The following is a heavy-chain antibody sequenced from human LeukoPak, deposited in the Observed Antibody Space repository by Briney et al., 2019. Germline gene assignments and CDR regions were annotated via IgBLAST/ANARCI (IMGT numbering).Heavy chain of an antibody. CDR3: ARGRSTGDPYYFEY. CDR1: GYTFPSYD. V-gene: IGHV1-8*03. J-gene: IGHJ4*02. CDR2: MNPNSGST. Sequence: ASVKVSCKASGYTFPSYDIHWVRQATGQGLAWMGWMNPNSGSTGYAQKFQGRVTITRNTSISTAYMELSGLRSEDTAVYYCARGRSTGDPYYFEYWGQGTLVTVSS.